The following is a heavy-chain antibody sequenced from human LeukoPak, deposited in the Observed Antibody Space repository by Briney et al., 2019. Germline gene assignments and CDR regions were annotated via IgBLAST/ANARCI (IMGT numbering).Heavy chain of an antibody. CDR3: ASQSGYYKNCFDP. D-gene: IGHD3-3*01. J-gene: IGHJ5*02. CDR2: VSYSGST. CDR1: GFTVSNTF. V-gene: IGHV4-59*05. Sequence: GSLRLSCAASGFTVSNTFMSWVRQAPGKGLEWIGSVSYSGSTYYNPSLRSRVTISVDTSKNQFSLKVRSVTVADTAFYYCASQSGYYKNCFDPWGQGTLVTVSS.